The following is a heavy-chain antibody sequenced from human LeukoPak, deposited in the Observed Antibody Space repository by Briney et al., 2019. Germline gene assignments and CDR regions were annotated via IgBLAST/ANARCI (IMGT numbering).Heavy chain of an antibody. CDR1: GYSFTSYW. D-gene: IGHD1-1*01. Sequence: GESLKISCKGSGYSFTSYWIGWVRQMPGKGLEWMGIIYPGDSDTRYSPSFQGQVTISADKSISTAYLQWSSLKASDTAMYYCAREMKSELERRAFDIWGQGTMVTVSS. V-gene: IGHV5-51*01. J-gene: IGHJ3*02. CDR3: AREMKSELERRAFDI. CDR2: IYPGDSDT.